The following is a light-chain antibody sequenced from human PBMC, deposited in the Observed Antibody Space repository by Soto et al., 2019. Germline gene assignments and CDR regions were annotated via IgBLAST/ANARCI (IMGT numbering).Light chain of an antibody. CDR3: ASYTGTNTL. CDR2: DVN. CDR1: AYDVGAYIF. J-gene: IGLJ2*01. V-gene: IGLV2-14*01. Sequence: QSVLTQPASVSGSPGQSITISCTGTAYDVGAYIFVSWYQQHPGKAPKVIIYDVNTRPSGVSNRFSGSKLGTTASLTISGLQADEVADYYCASYTGTNTLFGGGTKVTVL.